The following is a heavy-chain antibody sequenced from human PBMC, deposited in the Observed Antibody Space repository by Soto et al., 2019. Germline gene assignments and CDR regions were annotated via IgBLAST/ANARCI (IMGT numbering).Heavy chain of an antibody. CDR1: GGSFSGYY. V-gene: IGHV4-34*01. Sequence: SETLSLTCAVYGGSFSGYYWGWIRQPPGKGREGIGEINHSGSTNYNPSLRSRVTISVDTSKNQFSLKLSSVTAAGTAVYYCARDSKKIFGSGSFYSGGRYFQHCGQGTLVTVSS. D-gene: IGHD3-10*01. J-gene: IGHJ1*01. CDR3: ARDSKKIFGSGSFYSGGRYFQH. CDR2: INHSGST.